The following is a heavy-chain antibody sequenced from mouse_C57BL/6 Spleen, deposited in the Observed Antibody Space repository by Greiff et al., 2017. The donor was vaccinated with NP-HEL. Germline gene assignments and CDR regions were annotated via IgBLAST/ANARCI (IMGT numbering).Heavy chain of an antibody. V-gene: IGHV1-82*01. CDR3: ARFNLLLRDFDV. D-gene: IGHD1-1*01. J-gene: IGHJ1*03. CDR1: GYAFSSSW. CDR2: IYPGDGDT. Sequence: QVQLQQSGPELVKPGASLKISCKASGYAFSSSWMNWVKQRPGKGLEWIGRIYPGDGDTNYNGKFKGKATLTADKSSSTAYMQLSSLTSEDSAVYFCARFNLLLRDFDVWGTGTTVTVSS.